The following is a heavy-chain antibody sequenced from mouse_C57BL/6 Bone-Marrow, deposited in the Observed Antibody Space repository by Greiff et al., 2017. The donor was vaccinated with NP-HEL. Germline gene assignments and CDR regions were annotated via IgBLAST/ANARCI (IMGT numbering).Heavy chain of an antibody. CDR3: ARPSYGHYFDY. CDR1: GYTFTSYT. CDR2: INPSSGYT. D-gene: IGHD1-2*01. Sequence: QVQLKESGADLARPGASVKMSCKASGYTFTSYTMHWVKQRPGQGLEWIGYINPSSGYTKYNQKFKDKATLTADKSSSTAYMQLSSLTSEDSAVYYCARPSYGHYFDYWGQGTTLTVSS. V-gene: IGHV1-4*01. J-gene: IGHJ2*01.